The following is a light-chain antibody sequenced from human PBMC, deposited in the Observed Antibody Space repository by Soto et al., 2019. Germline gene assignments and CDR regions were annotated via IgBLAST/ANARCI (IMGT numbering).Light chain of an antibody. J-gene: IGKJ4*01. CDR3: QQYYTTPLT. CDR1: QSILSSSNTKNF. CDR2: WAS. Sequence: DIVMTQSPESLTVSLGERTTINCKSSQSILSSSNTKNFLAWYQQKPRQPPRLLISWASTRESGVPDRFSGSGSGTDFTLTISSLQAEDVAIYYCQQYYTTPLTFGGGTKVKI. V-gene: IGKV4-1*01.